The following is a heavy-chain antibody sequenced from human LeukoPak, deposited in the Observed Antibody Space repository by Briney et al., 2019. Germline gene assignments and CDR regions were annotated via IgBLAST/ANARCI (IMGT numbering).Heavy chain of an antibody. CDR1: GLTVSRKY. Sequence: GGSLRLSCAASGLTVSRKYMSWVRQAPGKGLESVSVIYSGGSTYYADSVRGRFTISRDNSKNTLYLQMNSLRVEDTAVYYCARVGGHWGQGTLVTVSS. CDR3: ARVGGH. V-gene: IGHV3-53*01. D-gene: IGHD3-10*01. J-gene: IGHJ4*02. CDR2: IYSGGST.